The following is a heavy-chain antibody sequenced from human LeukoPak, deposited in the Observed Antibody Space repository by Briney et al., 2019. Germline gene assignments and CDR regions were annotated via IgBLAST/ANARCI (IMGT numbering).Heavy chain of an antibody. V-gene: IGHV4-59*01. Sequence: RPSETLSLTCTVSGGSISSYYWSWIRQPPGKGLEWIGYIYYSGSTNYNPSLKSRVTISVDTSKNQFSLKLSSVTAADTAVYYCASIHDYGDYDYWGQGTLVTVSS. D-gene: IGHD4-17*01. CDR2: IYYSGST. J-gene: IGHJ4*02. CDR3: ASIHDYGDYDY. CDR1: GGSISSYY.